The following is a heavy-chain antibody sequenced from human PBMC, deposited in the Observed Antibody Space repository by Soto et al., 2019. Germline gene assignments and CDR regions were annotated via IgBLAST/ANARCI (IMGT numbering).Heavy chain of an antibody. J-gene: IGHJ6*02. CDR1: GFIFGDYA. V-gene: IGHV3-49*04. Sequence: GGSLRLSCTGSGFIFGDYAMSWVRQAPGKGLEWVAFIRGREFGGTTDYAASMKGRFSLSRDDSRSIAYLQMSSLKTEDTAVYYCTRDWGRRGVLTSFGMDVWGQGTTVTVSS. CDR3: TRDWGRRGVLTSFGMDV. D-gene: IGHD3-16*01. CDR2: IRGREFGGTT.